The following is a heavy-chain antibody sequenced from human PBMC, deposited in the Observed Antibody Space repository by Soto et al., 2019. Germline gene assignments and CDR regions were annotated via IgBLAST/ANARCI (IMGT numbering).Heavy chain of an antibody. D-gene: IGHD3-10*01. V-gene: IGHV2-5*01. J-gene: IGHJ5*02. CDR3: ARDRPLGGFDP. CDR2: IYWNDDK. Sequence: GLDLEWLALIYWNDDKRYSPSLKSRLTITKDTSKNQVVLTMTNMDPVDTATYYCARDRPLGGFDPWGQGTLVTVSS.